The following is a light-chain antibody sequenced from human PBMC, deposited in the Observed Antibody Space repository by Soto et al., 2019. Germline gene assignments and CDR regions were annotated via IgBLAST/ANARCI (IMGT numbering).Light chain of an antibody. CDR1: NSNIGDNY. Sequence: QSVLTQPPSASAAPGRKVTISCSGSNSNIGDNYVSWYQRLPGTAPQVLIFDDDKRPPGIPDRFSGSKSGTSATLGIAGLQSGDEADYYCGTWDSSLSAVVFGGGTKLTV. CDR3: GTWDSSLSAVV. V-gene: IGLV1-51*01. CDR2: DDD. J-gene: IGLJ3*02.